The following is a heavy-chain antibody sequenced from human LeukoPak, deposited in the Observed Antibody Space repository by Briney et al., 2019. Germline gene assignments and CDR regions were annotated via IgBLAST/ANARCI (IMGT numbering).Heavy chain of an antibody. CDR2: IYTSGST. CDR3: ARVHRDYDFWRFDP. V-gene: IGHV4-61*02. Sequence: SSQTLSLTCTVSGGSISSGSYYWSWIRQPAGKGLEWIGRIYTSGSTNYNPSPKSRVTISVDTSKNQFSLKLSSVTAADTAVYYCARVHRDYDFWRFDPWGQGTLVTVSS. D-gene: IGHD3-3*01. J-gene: IGHJ5*02. CDR1: GGSISSGSYY.